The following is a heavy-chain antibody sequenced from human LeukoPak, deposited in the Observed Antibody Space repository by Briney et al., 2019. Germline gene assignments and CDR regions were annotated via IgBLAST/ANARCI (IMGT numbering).Heavy chain of an antibody. D-gene: IGHD1-26*01. CDR1: AYTFTGYY. Sequence: ASVKVSCKASAYTFTGYYIHWVRQAPGQGLEWMGWINPNSAGTNYAQKFQDRVTMTRDTSTSTAYMELSRLRSDDTAVYYCARYSGSHPAAFDIWGRGTMVTVSS. CDR3: ARYSGSHPAAFDI. J-gene: IGHJ3*02. CDR2: INPNSAGT. V-gene: IGHV1-2*02.